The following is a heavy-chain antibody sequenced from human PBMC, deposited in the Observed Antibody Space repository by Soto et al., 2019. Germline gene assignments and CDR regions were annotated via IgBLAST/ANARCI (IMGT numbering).Heavy chain of an antibody. CDR1: GYTFTSYG. Sequence: ASVKVSCKASGYTFTSYGIHWVRQAPGQRLEWTGWINAGNGNTKYSEKFQGRVTITRDTSASTAYLELSSLRSEDTAVYYCARDPNDSSAYYHHYYYGMDVWGQGTQDTVSS. CDR3: ARDPNDSSAYYHHYYYGMDV. J-gene: IGHJ6*02. V-gene: IGHV1-3*01. D-gene: IGHD3-22*01. CDR2: INAGNGNT.